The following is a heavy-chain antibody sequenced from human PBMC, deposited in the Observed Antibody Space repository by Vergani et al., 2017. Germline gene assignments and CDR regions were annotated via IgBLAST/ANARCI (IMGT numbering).Heavy chain of an antibody. CDR3: ARGIIAAAGKTRGNWFDP. Sequence: QLQLQESGPGLAKPSETLSLTCTVSGDSISSSSYYWAWIRQPPGKGLEWIGEINHSGSTNYNPSLKSRVTISVDTSKNQFSLKLSSVTAADTAMYYCARGIIAAAGKTRGNWFDPWGQGTLVTVSS. D-gene: IGHD6-13*01. CDR1: GDSISSSSYY. J-gene: IGHJ5*02. CDR2: INHSGST. V-gene: IGHV4-39*07.